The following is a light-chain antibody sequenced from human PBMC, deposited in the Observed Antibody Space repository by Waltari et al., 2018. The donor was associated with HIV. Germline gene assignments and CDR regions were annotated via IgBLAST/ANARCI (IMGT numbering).Light chain of an antibody. J-gene: IGKJ3*01. Sequence: IVMTQSPESVAVSLCERAAINCKSSQNVLYSSNNKNFLDWHQQQPGQPPKLLISWASTREGVLPTRFSGSWSGTDFALTISRQQVEYVAVYYCQEFYSSHLSFGPGTKVEIK. CDR3: QEFYSSHLS. CDR1: QNVLYSSNNKNF. CDR2: WAS. V-gene: IGKV4-1*01.